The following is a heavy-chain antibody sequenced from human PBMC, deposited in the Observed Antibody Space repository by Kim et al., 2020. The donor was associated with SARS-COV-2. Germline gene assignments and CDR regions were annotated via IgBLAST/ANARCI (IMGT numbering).Heavy chain of an antibody. Sequence: SETLSLTCTVSGASISSPSYSWNWVRHHPGKGLEWLGYIYLGGTIHHNPSLKSRLTVSLDTSKNEFSLKLSSVTAADSALYYCASAYIRLWWSGTNLAPNGFDRWGHGTLVTVSS. D-gene: IGHD2-21*01. CDR2: IYLGGTI. CDR3: ASAYIRLWWSGTNLAPNGFDR. J-gene: IGHJ5*02. CDR1: GASISSPSYS. V-gene: IGHV4-31*03.